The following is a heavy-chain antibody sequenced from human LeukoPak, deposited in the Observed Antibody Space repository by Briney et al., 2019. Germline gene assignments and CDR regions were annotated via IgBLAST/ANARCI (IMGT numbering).Heavy chain of an antibody. J-gene: IGHJ4*02. CDR3: ARVYYGDYVGSDY. D-gene: IGHD4-17*01. Sequence: GGSLRLSCAASGFTFSDYHMSWIRQAPGKGLEWVSYISSSGGTIYYADSVKGRFTISRDNAKNSLYLQMNSLRAEDTAVYYCARVYYGDYVGSDYWGQGTLVTVSS. CDR1: GFTFSDYH. V-gene: IGHV3-11*04. CDR2: ISSSGGTI.